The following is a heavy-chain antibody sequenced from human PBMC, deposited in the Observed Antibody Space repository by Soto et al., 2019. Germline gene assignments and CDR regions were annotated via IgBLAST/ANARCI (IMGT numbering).Heavy chain of an antibody. D-gene: IGHD3-10*01. V-gene: IGHV2-5*02. CDR3: VRNWRYYGGDYYYGMDA. J-gene: IGHJ6*02. CDR2: IYWDDDE. CDR1: GFSLTTGGVG. Sequence: ITLKESGPTLVKPTQTLTLTCTFSGFSLTTGGVGVGWVRQPRGKALEWLALIYWDDDERYRPSLRSRLNITKDTINNQVVLTMTKMDAEDTATYYCVRNWRYYGGDYYYGMDAWGQGTTVTVSS.